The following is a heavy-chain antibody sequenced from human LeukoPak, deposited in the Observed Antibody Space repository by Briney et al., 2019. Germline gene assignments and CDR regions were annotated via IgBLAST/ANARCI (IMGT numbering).Heavy chain of an antibody. CDR3: ARAAHRGFSFDY. CDR2: ISYDGSNK. V-gene: IGHV3-30*04. D-gene: IGHD3-10*01. J-gene: IGHJ4*02. CDR1: GFIFSSYA. Sequence: GGSLRLSCAASGFIFSSYAMHWVRQAPGKGLEWVAVISYDGSNKYYADSVKGRFTISRDKSKNTLYLQMNSLRAEDTAVYYCARAAHRGFSFDYWGQGTLVTVSS.